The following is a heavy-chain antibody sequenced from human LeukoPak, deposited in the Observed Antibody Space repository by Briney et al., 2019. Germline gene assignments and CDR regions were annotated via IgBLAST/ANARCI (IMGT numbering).Heavy chain of an antibody. J-gene: IGHJ4*02. D-gene: IGHD6-13*01. CDR3: ARLEAPSAAGTGGDFDY. CDR1: GGSISSSSYY. V-gene: IGHV4-39*07. CDR2: IYYSGST. Sequence: SETLSLTCTVSGGSISSSSYYWGWIRQPPGKGLEWIGIIYYSGSTYYNPSLKSRVTISVDTSKNQFSLKLSSVTAADTAVYYCARLEAPSAAGTGGDFDYWGQGALVTVSS.